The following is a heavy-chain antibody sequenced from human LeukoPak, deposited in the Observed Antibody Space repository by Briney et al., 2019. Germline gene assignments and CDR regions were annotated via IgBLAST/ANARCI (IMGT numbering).Heavy chain of an antibody. CDR2: ISGSGGST. Sequence: PGGSLRLSCAASGFTFSDYYMSWIRQAPGKGLEWVSAISGSGGSTYYADSVKGRFTISRDNSKNTLYLQMNSLRAEDTAVYYCAKTPPAHGVVIIRNLFARLSDVWGQGTTVTVSS. CDR3: AKTPPAHGVVIIRNLFARLSDV. D-gene: IGHD3-3*01. V-gene: IGHV3-23*01. J-gene: IGHJ6*02. CDR1: GFTFSDYY.